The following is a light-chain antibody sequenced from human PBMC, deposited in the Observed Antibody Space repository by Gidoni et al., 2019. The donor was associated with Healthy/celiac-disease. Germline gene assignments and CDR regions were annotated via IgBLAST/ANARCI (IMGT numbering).Light chain of an antibody. V-gene: IGKV3-11*01. J-gene: IGKJ3*01. Sequence: EMVLTQSPATLSLSPGERATLSCRASQSVSSDLACYQQKPGQAPRLLIYDASNRATGIPARFSGSGSGTDFTLTISSLEPEDFAVYYCQQRSNWPGTFGPGTKVDIK. CDR3: QQRSNWPGT. CDR2: DAS. CDR1: QSVSSD.